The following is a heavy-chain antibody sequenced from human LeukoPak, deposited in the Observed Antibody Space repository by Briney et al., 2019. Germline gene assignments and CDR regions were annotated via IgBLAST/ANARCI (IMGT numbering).Heavy chain of an antibody. CDR1: GYIFTSYY. CDR2: INPSGGST. J-gene: IGHJ4*02. CDR3: ARGGWLQSHGLDY. V-gene: IGHV1-46*01. D-gene: IGHD5-24*01. Sequence: ASVKVSCKSSGYIFTSYYMHWVRQAHGQGLEWMGIINPSGGSTTYAQKFQGRVTMTRDMSTNTVYMELSSLRSEDTAIYYCARGGWLQSHGLDYWGQGTLVTVSS.